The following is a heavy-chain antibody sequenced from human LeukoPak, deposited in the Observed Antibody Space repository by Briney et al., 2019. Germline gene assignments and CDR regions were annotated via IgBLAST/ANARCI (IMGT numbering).Heavy chain of an antibody. CDR3: ARVGLAVAG. V-gene: IGHV3-9*01. J-gene: IGHJ4*02. CDR2: ISWNSGGI. CDR1: GFTFDDYA. Sequence: GRSLRLSCAASGFTFDDYAMHWVRQAPGKGLEWISGISWNSGGIGYADSVKGRFTISRDNAKNTLYLQMNSLRAEDTAVYYCARVGLAVAGWGQGTLVTVSS. D-gene: IGHD6-19*01.